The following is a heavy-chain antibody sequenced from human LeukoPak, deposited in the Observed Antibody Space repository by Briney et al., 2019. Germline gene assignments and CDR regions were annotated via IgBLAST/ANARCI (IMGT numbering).Heavy chain of an antibody. D-gene: IGHD3-10*01. CDR3: ASETYYYGSDSYYKGQL. Sequence: GGSLRLSCAASGFTFSRYSMHWGRQAPGKGLLWVSRINSDGSTTTYADFVKGRFTISRDNIKNTLYLQMSSLRAEDTAVYYCASETYYYGSDSYYKGQLWGQGTLVTVSS. CDR2: INSDGSTT. CDR1: GFTFSRYS. J-gene: IGHJ4*02. V-gene: IGHV3-74*01.